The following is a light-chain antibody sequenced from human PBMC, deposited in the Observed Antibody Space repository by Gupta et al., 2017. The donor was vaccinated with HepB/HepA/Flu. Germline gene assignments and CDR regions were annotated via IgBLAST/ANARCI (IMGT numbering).Light chain of an antibody. Sequence: EIVMTQSPATLSVSPGERATLSCRASQSVSSNLAWYQQKPGQAPRLLIYGASTRATGIPARFSGSGSGTEFTLTISSRQSEDFAVYYCQQYNNWPWNTFGQGTKVEIK. CDR1: QSVSSN. CDR3: QQYNNWPWNT. V-gene: IGKV3-15*01. CDR2: GAS. J-gene: IGKJ1*01.